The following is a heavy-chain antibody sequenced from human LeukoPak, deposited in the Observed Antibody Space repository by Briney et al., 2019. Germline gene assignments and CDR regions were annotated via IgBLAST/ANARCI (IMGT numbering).Heavy chain of an antibody. CDR1: GYTLTELS. Sequence: ASVKVSCKVSGYTLTELSMHWVRQAPGKGLEWKGGFAPEDGETIYAQKFQGRVTMTEDTSTDTAYMELSSLRSEDTAVYYCATSYYDILTGYYAASLDYWGQGTLVTVSS. CDR2: FAPEDGET. D-gene: IGHD3-9*01. J-gene: IGHJ4*02. CDR3: ATSYYDILTGYYAASLDY. V-gene: IGHV1-24*01.